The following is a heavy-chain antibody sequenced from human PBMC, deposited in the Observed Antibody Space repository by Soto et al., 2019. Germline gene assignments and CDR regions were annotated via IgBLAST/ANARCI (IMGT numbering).Heavy chain of an antibody. CDR2: IYYSGST. Sequence: SETLSLTCTVSGGSISSYYWSWIRQPPGKGLEWIGYIYYSGSTNYNPSLKSRVTISVDTSKNQFSLKLSSVTAADTAVYYCARLHYDILTGYYDAFDIWGQGTMVTVSS. D-gene: IGHD3-9*01. CDR3: ARLHYDILTGYYDAFDI. CDR1: GGSISSYY. V-gene: IGHV4-59*08. J-gene: IGHJ3*02.